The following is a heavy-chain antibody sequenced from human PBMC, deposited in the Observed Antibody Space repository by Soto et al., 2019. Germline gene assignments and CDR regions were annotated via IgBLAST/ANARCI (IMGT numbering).Heavy chain of an antibody. CDR3: ARDEAYYDILTGYYARAIDY. V-gene: IGHV3-33*01. J-gene: IGHJ4*02. CDR2: IWYDGSNK. D-gene: IGHD3-9*01. Sequence: QVQLVESGGGVVQPGRSLRLSCAASGFTFSSYGMHWVRQAPGKGLEWVAVIWYDGSNKYYADSVKGRFTISRDNSKNTLYLQMNGLRAEDTAVYYCARDEAYYDILTGYYARAIDYWGQGTLVTVSS. CDR1: GFTFSSYG.